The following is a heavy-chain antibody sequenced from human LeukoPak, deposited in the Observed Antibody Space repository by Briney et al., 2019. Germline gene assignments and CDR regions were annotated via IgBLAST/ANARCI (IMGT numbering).Heavy chain of an antibody. CDR3: ARGPSRYYYDSSGYFDY. CDR2: VNPNSGDT. V-gene: IGHV1-2*02. CDR1: GYTFTGYY. Sequence: ASVKVSCKASGYTFTGYYMHWVRQAPGQGLEWMGGVNPNSGDTNYAQKFQGRVTMTRDTSISTAYMELSRLRSDDTAVYYCARGPSRYYYDSSGYFDYWGQGTLVTVSS. D-gene: IGHD3-22*01. J-gene: IGHJ4*02.